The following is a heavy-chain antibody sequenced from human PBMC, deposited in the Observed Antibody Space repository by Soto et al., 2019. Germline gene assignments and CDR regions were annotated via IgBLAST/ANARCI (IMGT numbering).Heavy chain of an antibody. Sequence: EVQLMESGGGLVQPGGSLKLSCAASGFSVSANYMSWVRQAPGKGLEWVSIIHRGGDTYYADSVKGRFNISRDNPKNTLYLHTNSLRADDTAVYYCASNSYRLPRLAFSFLDLWGRGTLATVSS. J-gene: IGHJ5*02. V-gene: IGHV3-66*01. CDR3: ASNSYRLPRLAFSFLDL. CDR2: IHRGGDT. CDR1: GFSVSANY. D-gene: IGHD2-2*02.